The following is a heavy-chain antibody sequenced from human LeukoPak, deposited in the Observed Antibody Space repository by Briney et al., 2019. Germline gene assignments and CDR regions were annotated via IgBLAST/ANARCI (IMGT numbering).Heavy chain of an antibody. D-gene: IGHD3-22*01. J-gene: IGHJ4*02. CDR1: GGSISSYH. CDR2: IYTSGST. Sequence: SETLSLTCTVSGGSISSYHGSWIRQPPGKGLGWIGYIYTSGSTNYNPSLKSRVPISVDTSKNQFSLELSSVTAADTAVYYCARSPSPYSYDRASYFDYWGQGTLVTVSS. CDR3: ARSPSPYSYDRASYFDY. V-gene: IGHV4-4*09.